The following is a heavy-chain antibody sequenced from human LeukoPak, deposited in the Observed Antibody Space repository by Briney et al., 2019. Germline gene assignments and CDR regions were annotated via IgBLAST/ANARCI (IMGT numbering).Heavy chain of an antibody. Sequence: PSETLSLTCTVSGGSISSYYWSWIRQPPGKGLEWIGYIYHSGSTYYNPSLKSRVTISVDRSKNQFSLKLSSVTAADTAVYYCARDRYDFWSGSDAFDIWGQGTMVTVSS. J-gene: IGHJ3*02. V-gene: IGHV4-59*12. CDR2: IYHSGST. D-gene: IGHD3-3*01. CDR3: ARDRYDFWSGSDAFDI. CDR1: GGSISSYY.